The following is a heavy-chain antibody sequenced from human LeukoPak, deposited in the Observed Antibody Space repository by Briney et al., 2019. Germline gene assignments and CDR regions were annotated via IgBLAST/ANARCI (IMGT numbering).Heavy chain of an antibody. V-gene: IGHV1-3*01. Sequence: ASVTVSCKASGYTFTSYAMHWVRQAPGQRLEWMGWINAGNGNTKYSQKFQGRVTITRDTSASTAYMELSSLRSEDTAVYYCARDAVRGVITASFDPWGQGTLVTVSS. CDR3: ARDAVRGVITASFDP. D-gene: IGHD3-10*01. CDR2: INAGNGNT. CDR1: GYTFTSYA. J-gene: IGHJ5*02.